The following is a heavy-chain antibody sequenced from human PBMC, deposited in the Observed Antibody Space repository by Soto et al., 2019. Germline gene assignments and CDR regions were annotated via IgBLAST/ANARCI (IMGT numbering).Heavy chain of an antibody. CDR3: ARLGAHTQPLYP. V-gene: IGHV4-59*08. J-gene: IGHJ5*02. D-gene: IGHD2-2*01. Sequence: PSETLSLTCTVSGGSISGYYWSWILQPPGKGLEWVGYIYFGGTTSYNPSLKSRVTISLETSNSQFSLRLTSVTAADTAVYYCARLGAHTQPLYPRAPGTLVIVSS. CDR1: GGSISGYY. CDR2: IYFGGTT.